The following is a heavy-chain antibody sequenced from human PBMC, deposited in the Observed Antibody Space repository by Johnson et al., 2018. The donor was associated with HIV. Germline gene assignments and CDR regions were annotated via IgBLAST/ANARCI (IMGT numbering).Heavy chain of an antibody. J-gene: IGHJ3*02. V-gene: IGHV3-33*08. D-gene: IGHD1-26*01. CDR2: IWYDGSNK. CDR3: ARRSWAFEAFDI. CDR1: RFTFSDYY. Sequence: QVQLVESGGGLVKPGGSLRLSCAASRFTFSDYYMSWIRQTPGKGLEWVAVIWYDGSNKYYADSVKGRFTISRDNSKNTLYLQMNSLRAEDTAVYYCARRSWAFEAFDIWGQGTMVTVSS.